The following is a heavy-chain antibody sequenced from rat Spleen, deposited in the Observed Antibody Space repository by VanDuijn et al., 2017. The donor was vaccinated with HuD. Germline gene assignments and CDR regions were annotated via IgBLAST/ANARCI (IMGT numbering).Heavy chain of an antibody. J-gene: IGHJ4*01. D-gene: IGHD1-12*03. CDR1: GFSLTNYH. CDR2: IWTGGAT. Sequence: QVQLKESGPGLVQPSQTLSLTCTVSGFSLTNYHVSWVRQPPGKGLEWMGVIWTGGATAYNSLLKSRLSISRDISKSQVFLKMNSRETEDTATYYCARDRGITMMVPLMDAWGQGASVTVSS. CDR3: ARDRGITMMVPLMDA. V-gene: IGHV2-43*01.